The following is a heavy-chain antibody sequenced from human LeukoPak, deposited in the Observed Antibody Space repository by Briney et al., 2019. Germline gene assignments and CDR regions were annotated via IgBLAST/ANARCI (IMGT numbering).Heavy chain of an antibody. CDR2: ISSSSSYI. Sequence: GGSLRLSCAASGFTFSRYSMNWVRQAPGKGLEWVSSISSSSSYIYDADSVKGRFTISRDNSKNTLYLQMSSLRAEDTAVYYCAKAFSAYENWPPNWFDPWGQGTLVTVSS. J-gene: IGHJ5*02. CDR3: AKAFSAYENWPPNWFDP. D-gene: IGHD5-12*01. V-gene: IGHV3-21*04. CDR1: GFTFSRYS.